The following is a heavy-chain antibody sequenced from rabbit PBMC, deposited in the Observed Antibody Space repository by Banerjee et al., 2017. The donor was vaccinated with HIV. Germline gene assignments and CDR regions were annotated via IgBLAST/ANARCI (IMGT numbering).Heavy chain of an antibody. CDR2: IYTTTGTT. CDR3: ARELADYTGYNYATRLDL. D-gene: IGHD7-1*01. Sequence: QEQLEESGGGLVKPEGSLTLTCKASGFDLSSYYYMCWVRQAPGKGLELIACIYTTTGTTWYASWVNGRFTISKTSSTTVTLQMTSLTAADTATYFCARELADYTGYNYATRLDLWGPGTLVTVS. CDR1: GFDLSSYYY. J-gene: IGHJ3*01. V-gene: IGHV1S45*01.